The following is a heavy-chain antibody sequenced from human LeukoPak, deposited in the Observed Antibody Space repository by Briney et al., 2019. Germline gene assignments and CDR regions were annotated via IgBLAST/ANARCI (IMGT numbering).Heavy chain of an antibody. CDR2: IYFSGGT. Sequence: SETLPLTCTVSGGSITSYYWSWIRQPPGKGLEWIGYIYFSGGTNYNPSLKSPVTISVDTSKNQFSLKLSSVTAADTALYYCARATTAYCTGGVCPNFDYWGQGTLVTVSS. CDR3: ARATTAYCTGGVCPNFDY. D-gene: IGHD2-8*02. V-gene: IGHV4-59*01. J-gene: IGHJ4*02. CDR1: GGSITSYY.